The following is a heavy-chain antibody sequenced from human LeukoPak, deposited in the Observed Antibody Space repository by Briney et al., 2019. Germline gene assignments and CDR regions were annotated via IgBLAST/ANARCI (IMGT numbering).Heavy chain of an antibody. D-gene: IGHD4-17*01. CDR2: IYYSGST. Sequence: SEALSLTCTVSGGSISSSSYYWGWIRQPPGKGLEWIGSIYYSGSTYYNPSLKSRVTISVDTSKNQFSLKLSSVTAADTAVYYCASSADYGDYVGWFDPWGQGTLVTVSS. CDR1: GGSISSSSYY. CDR3: ASSADYGDYVGWFDP. V-gene: IGHV4-39*07. J-gene: IGHJ5*02.